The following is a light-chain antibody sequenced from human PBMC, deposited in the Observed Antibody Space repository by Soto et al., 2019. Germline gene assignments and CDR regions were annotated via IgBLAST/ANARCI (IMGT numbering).Light chain of an antibody. CDR3: QQRSNWPST. V-gene: IGKV3-11*01. CDR2: DAF. CDR1: QSVRSY. J-gene: IGKJ4*01. Sequence: EIVLTQSPVTLSLSPGERATLSCRASQSVRSYLAWYQQKPGLAPRLLIYDAFKRATGIPARFSGSGSGTDFTLTISSLEPEDFAVYYCQQRSNWPSTFGGGTKVEIK.